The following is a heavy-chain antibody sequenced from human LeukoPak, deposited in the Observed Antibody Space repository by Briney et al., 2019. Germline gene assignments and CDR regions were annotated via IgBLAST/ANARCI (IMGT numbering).Heavy chain of an antibody. CDR1: GFTFSSYG. J-gene: IGHJ4*02. CDR2: ISNSGSSK. Sequence: GRSLRLSCAASGFTFSSYGMHWVRQVPGKGLEWVSYISNSGSSKYYVDSVKGRFTISRDNAKNSLYLQMNSLRAEDTAVYYCASLTVTGGSLSDYWGQGTLVTVSS. D-gene: IGHD2-15*01. V-gene: IGHV3-48*04. CDR3: ASLTVTGGSLSDY.